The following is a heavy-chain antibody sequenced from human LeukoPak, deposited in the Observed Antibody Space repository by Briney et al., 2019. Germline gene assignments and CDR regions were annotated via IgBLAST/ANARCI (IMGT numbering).Heavy chain of an antibody. CDR2: IYYSGST. D-gene: IGHD3-10*01. Sequence: SETLSLTCTVSGGSISSGGYYWSWIRQHPGKGLEWIGYIYYSGSTYYNPSLKSRVTISVDTSKNQFSLRLSSVTAADTAVYYCAREKERGATYYDYWGQGTLVTVSS. J-gene: IGHJ4*02. V-gene: IGHV4-61*08. CDR3: AREKERGATYYDY. CDR1: GGSISSGGYY.